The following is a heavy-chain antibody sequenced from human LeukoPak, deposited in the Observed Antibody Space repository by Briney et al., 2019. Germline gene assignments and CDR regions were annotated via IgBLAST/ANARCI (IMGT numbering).Heavy chain of an antibody. CDR3: ARDGFGTGSN. CDR1: GFTFSNAW. CDR2: IKQDGSEK. Sequence: GGSLRLSCAASGFTFSNAWMNWVRQAPGKGLEWVANIKQDGSEKNYVDSVKGRFIISRDNAKNSLYLQMNTLGADDTAVYYCARDGFGTGSNWGQGTLVTVSS. D-gene: IGHD3-16*01. V-gene: IGHV3-7*03. J-gene: IGHJ4*02.